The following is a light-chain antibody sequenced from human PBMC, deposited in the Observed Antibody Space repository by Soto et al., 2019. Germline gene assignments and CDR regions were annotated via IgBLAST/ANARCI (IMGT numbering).Light chain of an antibody. J-gene: IGKJ4*02. CDR3: XQXSNWPG. CDR1: QSVSSY. Sequence: EIVLTQSPATLSLSPGERATLSCRASQSVSSYLAWYQQKPGQAPRLLIYDASNRATGIPARFSGSGSGTDFTLTISSLEPEDXXXXXXXQXSNWPGFGGGTKVEIK. CDR2: DAS. V-gene: IGKV3-11*01.